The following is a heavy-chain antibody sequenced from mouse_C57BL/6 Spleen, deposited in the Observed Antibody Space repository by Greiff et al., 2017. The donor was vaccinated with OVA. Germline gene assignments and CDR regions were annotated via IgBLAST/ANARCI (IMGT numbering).Heavy chain of an antibody. J-gene: IGHJ1*03. D-gene: IGHD2-13*01. CDR2: IYPGSGST. CDR1: GYTFTSYW. V-gene: IGHV1-55*01. CDR3: ARSSYGDYPYWYFDV. Sequence: QVQLQQPGAELVKPGASVKMSCKASGYTFTSYWITWVKQRPGQGLEWIGDIYPGSGSTNYNEKFKSKATLTVDTSSSTAYMQLSSLTSEDSAVYYCARSSYGDYPYWYFDVWGTGTTVTVSS.